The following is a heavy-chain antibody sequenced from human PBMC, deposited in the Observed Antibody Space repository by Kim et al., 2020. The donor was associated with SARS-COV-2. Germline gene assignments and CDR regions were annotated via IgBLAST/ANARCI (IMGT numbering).Heavy chain of an antibody. CDR1: GGSISSSSYY. CDR2: IYYSGST. CDR3: ARLVRGITMIVVVTPTKGYWYFDL. J-gene: IGHJ2*01. Sequence: SETLSLTCTVSGGSISSSSYYWGWIRQPPGKGLEWIGSIYYSGSTYYNPSLKSRVTISVDTSKNQFSLKLSSVTAADTAVYYCARLVRGITMIVVVTPTKGYWYFDLWGRGTLVTVSS. V-gene: IGHV4-39*07. D-gene: IGHD3-22*01.